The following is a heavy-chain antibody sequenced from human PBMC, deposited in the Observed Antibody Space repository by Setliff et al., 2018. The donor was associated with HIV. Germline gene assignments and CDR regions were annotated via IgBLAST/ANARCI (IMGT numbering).Heavy chain of an antibody. J-gene: IGHJ4*02. CDR3: ARGEPYYDSSGPKITLDY. Sequence: SETLSLTCAVYGGPSTDHYWNWIRQSPGMGLEWIAEIHHTGYINYNPSLRSRVSVSRDMSSNQFSLKLSSVTAADTAVYYCARGEPYYDSSGPKITLDYWGQGTLVTVSS. CDR1: GGPSTDHY. CDR2: IHHTGYI. V-gene: IGHV4-34*01. D-gene: IGHD3-22*01.